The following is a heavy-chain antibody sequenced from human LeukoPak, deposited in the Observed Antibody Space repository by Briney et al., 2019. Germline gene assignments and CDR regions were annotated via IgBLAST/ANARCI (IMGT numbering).Heavy chain of an antibody. CDR3: AKSQYQLSLGAFDI. Sequence: GRSLRLSCAASGFTFSSYGIHWVRQAPGKGLEWVAVIWYDGSNKYYADSVKGRFTISRDNSKNTLYLQMNSLRAEDTAVYYCAKSQYQLSLGAFDIWGQGTMVTVSS. J-gene: IGHJ3*02. CDR1: GFTFSSYG. V-gene: IGHV3-33*06. CDR2: IWYDGSNK. D-gene: IGHD2-2*01.